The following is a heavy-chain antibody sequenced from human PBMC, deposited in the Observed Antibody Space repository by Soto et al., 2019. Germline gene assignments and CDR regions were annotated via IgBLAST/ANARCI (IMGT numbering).Heavy chain of an antibody. CDR1: GFTFSSYA. CDR3: AKDSGIVVVPAAPGYWFDP. J-gene: IGHJ5*02. V-gene: IGHV3-23*01. D-gene: IGHD2-2*01. Sequence: GGSLRLSCAASGFTFSSYAMSWVRQAPGKGLEWVSAISGSGGSTYYADSVKGRFTIPRDNSKNTLYLQMNSLRAEDTAVYYCAKDSGIVVVPAAPGYWFDPWGQGTLVTVSS. CDR2: ISGSGGST.